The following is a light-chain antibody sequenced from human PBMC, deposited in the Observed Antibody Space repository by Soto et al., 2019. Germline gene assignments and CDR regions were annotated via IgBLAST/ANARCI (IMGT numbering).Light chain of an antibody. Sequence: EIVLTQSPATLSLSPGERATLSCRASQSVSSYLAWYQQKPGQAPRLLIYDASNRATGIPARFSGSGSGTEFTLTINSLQSEDYAVYYCQQYNNWPPYTFGQGTKVDIK. CDR1: QSVSSY. V-gene: IGKV3-11*01. CDR2: DAS. J-gene: IGKJ2*01. CDR3: QQYNNWPPYT.